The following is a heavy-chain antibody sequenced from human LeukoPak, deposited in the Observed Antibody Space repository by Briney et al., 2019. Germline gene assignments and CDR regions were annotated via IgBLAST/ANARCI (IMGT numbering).Heavy chain of an antibody. J-gene: IGHJ5*02. Sequence: AGGSLRLSCAASGFPFSSYAITWVRQAPGKGLEWVSAISDSGGRTYYADSVKGRFTISRDNSKNSLYLQMNSLRAEDTAVYYCAKESKYYPWGQGTLVTVSS. CDR3: AKESKYYP. V-gene: IGHV3-23*01. CDR2: ISDSGGRT. CDR1: GFPFSSYA. D-gene: IGHD2/OR15-2a*01.